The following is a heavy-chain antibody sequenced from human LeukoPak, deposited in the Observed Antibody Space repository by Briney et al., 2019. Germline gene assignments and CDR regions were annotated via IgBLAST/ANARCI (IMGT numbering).Heavy chain of an antibody. CDR1: GFSFSSYG. J-gene: IGHJ4*02. V-gene: IGHV3-30*02. CDR3: AKIPLWFGEKLPIDY. CDR2: IRNDGTNK. D-gene: IGHD3-10*01. Sequence: GGSLRFSCAASGFSFSSYGMHWVRQAPGKGLEWVALIRNDGTNKYYADSVKGRFTISRDNSKNTLYLQMNSLRTEDTAVYYCAKIPLWFGEKLPIDYWGQGTLVTVSS.